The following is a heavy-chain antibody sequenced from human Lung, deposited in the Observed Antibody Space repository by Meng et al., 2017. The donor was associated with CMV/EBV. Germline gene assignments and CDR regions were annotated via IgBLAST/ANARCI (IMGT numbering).Heavy chain of an antibody. D-gene: IGHD7-27*01. CDR1: GYTFTAHY. J-gene: IGHJ4*02. Sequence: XVKVSCKASGYTFTAHYFHWVRQAPGQGLEWMGWIHPHRGDTNYAQQFQGRVTLTRDTSINTGYMELTRLTSDDTAVYYCARDNNWGPDYWAQGTLVTVSS. CDR2: IHPHRGDT. CDR3: ARDNNWGPDY. V-gene: IGHV1-2*02.